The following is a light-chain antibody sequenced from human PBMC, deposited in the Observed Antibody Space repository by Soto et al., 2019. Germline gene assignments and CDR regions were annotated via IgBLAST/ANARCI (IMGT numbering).Light chain of an antibody. V-gene: IGKV3-20*01. CDR2: GTS. Sequence: EIVLTQSPGTLSLSPGERATLSCRASQSVSSSYLAWYQQKPGQAPRLLIYGTSSRATAIPDRFSGSGSGTDFTLTNRRMEPEDFAVYSCQQYGSASWTFGQGTKVEIK. J-gene: IGKJ1*01. CDR3: QQYGSASWT. CDR1: QSVSSSY.